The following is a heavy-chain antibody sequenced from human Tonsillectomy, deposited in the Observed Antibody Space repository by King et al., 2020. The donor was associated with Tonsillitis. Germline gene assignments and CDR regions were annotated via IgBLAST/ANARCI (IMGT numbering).Heavy chain of an antibody. D-gene: IGHD3-16*01. CDR1: GYTFTDYY. Sequence: VQLVQSGTEVKKPGASVNVSCKASGYTFTDYYTHWVRQAPGQGLEWMGCINGNSGGTSRSQTFQGRVTMTRDTSISTAYMELSGLTSDDTAVYYCAREERGGFFNFWGQGTLVTVSA. J-gene: IGHJ4*02. CDR3: AREERGGFFNF. V-gene: IGHV1-2*02. CDR2: INGNSGGT.